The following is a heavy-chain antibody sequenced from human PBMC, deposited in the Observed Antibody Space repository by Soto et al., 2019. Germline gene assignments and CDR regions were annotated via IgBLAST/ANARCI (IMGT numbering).Heavy chain of an antibody. CDR2: ISARGGGTT. CDR1: GFTFSSYA. Sequence: EGSLRLSCAASGFTFSSYAMSWVRQAPGKGLEWVSAISARGGGTTYYADSVKGRFTISRDDSKNTLYLQMSSLRAEDTAVYFCAGVPAGMRSDYWGQGTLVTVSS. D-gene: IGHD2-2*01. CDR3: AGVPAGMRSDY. V-gene: IGHV3-23*01. J-gene: IGHJ4*02.